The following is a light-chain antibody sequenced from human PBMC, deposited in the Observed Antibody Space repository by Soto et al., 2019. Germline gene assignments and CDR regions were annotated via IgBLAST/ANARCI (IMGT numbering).Light chain of an antibody. CDR2: GAS. V-gene: IGKV3-15*01. Sequence: EIVMTQSPATLSVSPGERATLSCRASQSVSSNLAWYQQKPGQAPRLLIYGASTRATGIPARFSGSGSGTEFTLAITSLQSEDVAFYYCQQYNNWPRTFGQGTKLEIK. J-gene: IGKJ1*01. CDR1: QSVSSN. CDR3: QQYNNWPRT.